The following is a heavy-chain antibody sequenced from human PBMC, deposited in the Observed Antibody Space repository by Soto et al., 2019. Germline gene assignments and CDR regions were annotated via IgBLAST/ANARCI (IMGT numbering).Heavy chain of an antibody. CDR3: ARAHPAAIRFDP. Sequence: VASVKVSCKASGYTFTGYYMHWVRQAPGQGLEWMGWINPNSGGTNYAQKFQGRVTMTRDTSISTAYMELSRLRSDDTAVYYCARAHPAAIRFDPWGQGTLVTVSS. CDR2: INPNSGGT. CDR1: GYTFTGYY. J-gene: IGHJ5*02. D-gene: IGHD2-2*01. V-gene: IGHV1-2*02.